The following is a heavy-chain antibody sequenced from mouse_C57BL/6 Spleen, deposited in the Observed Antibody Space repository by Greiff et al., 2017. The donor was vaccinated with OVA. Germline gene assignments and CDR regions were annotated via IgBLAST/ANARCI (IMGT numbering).Heavy chain of an antibody. CDR2: ISSGGSYT. CDR3: ARLDYDDYFDY. CDR1: GFTFSSYG. J-gene: IGHJ2*01. D-gene: IGHD2-4*01. V-gene: IGHV5-6*01. Sequence: EVQLQQSGGDLVKPGGSLKLSCAASGFTFSSYGMSWVRQTPDKRLEWVATISSGGSYTYYPDSVKGRFTISRDNAKNTLYLQMSSLKSEDTAMYYGARLDYDDYFDYWGQGTTLTVSS.